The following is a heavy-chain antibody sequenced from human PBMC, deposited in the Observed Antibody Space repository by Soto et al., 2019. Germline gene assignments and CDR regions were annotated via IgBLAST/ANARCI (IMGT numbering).Heavy chain of an antibody. J-gene: IGHJ5*02. D-gene: IGHD6-13*01. CDR1: GGSLSSRDW. Sequence: ASETLSLTCAVSGGSLSSRDWWGLVPLPPEKGLEWIGEIYHSGSINYNPSLNSRVAISVDKSKNQFSLKLSSVTAADTAVYYCARVFTDSSSFFDPWGQGALVTVSS. V-gene: IGHV4-4*02. CDR2: IYHSGSI. CDR3: ARVFTDSSSFFDP.